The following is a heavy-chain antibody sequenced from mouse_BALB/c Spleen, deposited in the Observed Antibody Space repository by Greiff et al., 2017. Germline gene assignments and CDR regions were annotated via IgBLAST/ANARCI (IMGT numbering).Heavy chain of an antibody. J-gene: IGHJ2*01. D-gene: IGHD2-2*01. V-gene: IGHV5-4*02. CDR2: ISDGGSYT. Sequence: EVKLVESGGGLVKPGGSLKLSCAASGFTFSDYYMYWVRQTPEKRLEWVATISDGGSYTYYPDSVKGRFTISRDNAKNNLYLQMSSLKSEDTAMYYCARDHGYDKDYFDYWGQGTTLTVSS. CDR3: ARDHGYDKDYFDY. CDR1: GFTFSDYY.